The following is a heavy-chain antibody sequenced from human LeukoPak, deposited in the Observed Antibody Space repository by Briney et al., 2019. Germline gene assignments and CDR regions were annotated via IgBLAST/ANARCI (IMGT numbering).Heavy chain of an antibody. Sequence: PSETLSLTCTVSGGSISSYHWGWIRQPPGKGLEWIGNAYYTGSTSYNPSLKSRVTISVDTSKNHFSLKLSSVTAADTAVYYCARPHYCSGSSCSHFDYWGQGTLVTVSS. CDR2: AYYTGST. D-gene: IGHD2-15*01. CDR3: ARPHYCSGSSCSHFDY. CDR1: GGSISSYH. V-gene: IGHV4-39*02. J-gene: IGHJ4*02.